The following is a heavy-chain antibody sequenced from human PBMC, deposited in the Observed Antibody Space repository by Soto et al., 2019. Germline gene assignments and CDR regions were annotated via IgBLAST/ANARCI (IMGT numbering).Heavy chain of an antibody. CDR1: GYTFTSYG. V-gene: IGHV1-18*01. CDR2: ISPYNDDT. D-gene: IGHD3-22*01. CDR3: ARGGYYDSSGSRNYHYYGLDV. J-gene: IGHJ6*02. Sequence: GASVKVSCKASGYTFTSYGISWVRQAPGQGLEWLGWISPYNDDTKYAQKLQGRVTMTTDTSTRTAYMNLRGLRSDDTAVYYCARGGYYDSSGSRNYHYYGLDVWGQGTTVTVSS.